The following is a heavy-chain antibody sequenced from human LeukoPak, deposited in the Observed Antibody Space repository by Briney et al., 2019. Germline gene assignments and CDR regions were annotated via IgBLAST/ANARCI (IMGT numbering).Heavy chain of an antibody. CDR1: GFTFSSYG. V-gene: IGHV3-30*03. Sequence: GGSLRLSCAASGFTFSSYGMHWVRQAPGKGLEWVAVISYDGSNKYYADSVKGRFTISRDNSKNTLYLQMNSLRAEDTAVYYCARAQTLRYIDRPDGMDVWGQGTTVTVSS. CDR3: ARAQTLRYIDRPDGMDV. CDR2: ISYDGSNK. D-gene: IGHD3-9*01. J-gene: IGHJ6*02.